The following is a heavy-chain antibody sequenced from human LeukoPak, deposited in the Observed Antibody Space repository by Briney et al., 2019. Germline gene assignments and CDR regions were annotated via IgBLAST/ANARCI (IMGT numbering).Heavy chain of an antibody. J-gene: IGHJ4*02. V-gene: IGHV4-59*01. CDR3: ARGRWFGELLGY. Sequence: PSETLSLTGTVSGGSISSYYWSWIRQPPGKGLEWIGYIYYGGSTNYNPSLKSRVTISVDTSKNQFSLKLSSVTAADTAVYYCARGRWFGELLGYWGQGTLVTVSS. CDR1: GGSISSYY. D-gene: IGHD3-10*01. CDR2: IYYGGST.